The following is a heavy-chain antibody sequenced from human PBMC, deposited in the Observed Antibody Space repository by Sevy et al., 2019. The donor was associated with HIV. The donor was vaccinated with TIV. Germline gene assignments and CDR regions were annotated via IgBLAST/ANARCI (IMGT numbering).Heavy chain of an antibody. CDR2: VSSSSDYI. J-gene: IGHJ4*02. CDR1: GFTFSSYS. D-gene: IGHD6-13*01. V-gene: IGHV3-21*01. Sequence: GGSLRLSCVASGFTFSSYSMHWVRQAPGKGLEWVSSVSSSSDYIYCADSVKGRFTISRDNAKNSLYLQMNSLRAEDTAVYYCAKSWGSITAAGLDYWGQGTLVTVSS. CDR3: AKSWGSITAAGLDY.